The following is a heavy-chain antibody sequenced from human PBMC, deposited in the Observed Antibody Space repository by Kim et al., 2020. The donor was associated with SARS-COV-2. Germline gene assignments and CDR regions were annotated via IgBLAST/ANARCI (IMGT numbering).Heavy chain of an antibody. CDR1: GFTFSNAW. V-gene: IGHV3-15*01. CDR2: IKSKTDGGTT. D-gene: IGHD3-10*01. Sequence: GGSLRLSCAASGFTFSNAWMSWVRQAPGKGLEWVGRIKSKTDGGTTDYAAPVKGRFTISRDDSKNTLYLQMNSLKTEDTAVYYCLYGSGSYTSPYYYYYGMDVWGQGTTVTVSS. J-gene: IGHJ6*02. CDR3: LYGSGSYTSPYYYYYGMDV.